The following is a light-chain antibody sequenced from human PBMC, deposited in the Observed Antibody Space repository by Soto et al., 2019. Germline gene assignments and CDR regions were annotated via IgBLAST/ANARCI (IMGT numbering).Light chain of an antibody. Sequence: DIQMTQSPSTLSASVGDRVTITCRASQSISNWLAWHQQKPGKAPKLLIYKASTLESGAPSRFSGSGSGTEFTLTISSLQPDDFATYYCQQYDSYSRTFGQGTTVDIK. CDR1: QSISNW. V-gene: IGKV1-5*03. CDR3: QQYDSYSRT. CDR2: KAS. J-gene: IGKJ1*01.